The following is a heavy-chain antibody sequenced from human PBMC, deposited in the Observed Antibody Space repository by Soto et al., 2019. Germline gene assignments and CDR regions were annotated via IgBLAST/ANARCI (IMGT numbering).Heavy chain of an antibody. CDR1: GSGFIRSG. V-gene: IGHV1-58*02. CDR3: SAGRPDIGFGWGV. Sequence: SVKVSCKASGSGFIRSGIPWVRQAHGQRLEWIGWIVVASGQTNYAQNSRGRVAITRDTSTATAYIELTGLTSEDTAVYFWSAGRPDIGFGWGVWGQGTTVTVSS. J-gene: IGHJ6*02. CDR2: IVVASGQT. D-gene: IGHD2-15*01.